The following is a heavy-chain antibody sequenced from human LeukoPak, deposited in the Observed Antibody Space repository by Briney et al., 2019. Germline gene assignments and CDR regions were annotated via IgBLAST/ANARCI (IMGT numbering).Heavy chain of an antibody. CDR2: ISWNSGSI. CDR1: GFTFDDYA. V-gene: IGHV3-9*03. CDR3: AKDKARGWYSPHAFDI. J-gene: IGHJ3*02. Sequence: GRSLRLSCAASGFTFDDYAMHWVRQAPGKGLEWVSGISWNSGSICYADSVKGRFTISRDNAKNSLYLQMNSLRAEDMALYYCAKDKARGWYSPHAFDIWGQGTMVTVSS. D-gene: IGHD6-19*01.